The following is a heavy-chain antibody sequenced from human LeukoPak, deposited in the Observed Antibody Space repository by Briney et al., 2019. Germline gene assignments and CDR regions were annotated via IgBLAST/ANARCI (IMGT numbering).Heavy chain of an antibody. CDR2: INHDGNGK. CDR3: ARGGGYAWDY. D-gene: IGHD5-12*01. J-gene: IGHJ4*02. CDR1: GFTFSGYW. V-gene: IGHV3-7*01. Sequence: GSLRLSCAASGFTFSGYWMSWVRQAPGKGLEWVANINHDGNGKNYVDSVKGRFTISRDNAQDSLYLQMNSLRAEDTAVYYCARGGGYAWDYWGQGTLVTVSS.